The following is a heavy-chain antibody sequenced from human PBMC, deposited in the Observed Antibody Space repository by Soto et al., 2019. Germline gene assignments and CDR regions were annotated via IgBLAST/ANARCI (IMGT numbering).Heavy chain of an antibody. CDR3: VRQYYYYYYYMDV. Sequence: EVQLVESGGGLVQPGGSLRLSCAASGFTFSSYWMHWVRQAPGKGLVWVSRINSDGSSTSYADSVKGRFTISRDKAKNTMYLQMTSLRAEDTAVYYCVRQYYYYYYYMDVWGKGTTVTVSS. D-gene: IGHD6-19*01. CDR1: GFTFSSYW. CDR2: INSDGSST. J-gene: IGHJ6*03. V-gene: IGHV3-74*01.